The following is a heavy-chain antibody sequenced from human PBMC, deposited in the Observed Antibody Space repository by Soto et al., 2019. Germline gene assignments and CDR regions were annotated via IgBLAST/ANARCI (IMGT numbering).Heavy chain of an antibody. CDR2: FDPEDGET. D-gene: IGHD3-22*01. Sequence: VASVKGSCKVSGYTLTELSMHWVRQAPGKGLEWMGGFDPEDGETIYAQKFQGRVTMTEDTSTDTAYMELSSLRSEDTAVYYCATYINHYDSSGYYAFDIWGQGTMVTVSS. CDR3: ATYINHYDSSGYYAFDI. V-gene: IGHV1-24*01. CDR1: GYTLTELS. J-gene: IGHJ3*02.